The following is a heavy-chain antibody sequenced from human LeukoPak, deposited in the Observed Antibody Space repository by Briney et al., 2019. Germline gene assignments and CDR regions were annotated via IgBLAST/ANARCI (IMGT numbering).Heavy chain of an antibody. D-gene: IGHD3-10*02. Sequence: GWSLRLSFAASGFTFSSYWMHWVHQAPVKGLVGVSRINSDGSSTSYADSVTGRFTISRDNAKNTLYLQMNSVRAEDTAVYYCERDDVLRLNWGQGTLVTVSS. CDR3: ERDDVLRLN. V-gene: IGHV3-74*01. CDR1: GFTFSSYW. J-gene: IGHJ4*02. CDR2: INSDGSST.